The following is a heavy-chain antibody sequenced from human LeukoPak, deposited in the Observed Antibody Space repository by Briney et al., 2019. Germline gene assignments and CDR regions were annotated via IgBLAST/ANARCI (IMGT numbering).Heavy chain of an antibody. J-gene: IGHJ4*02. Sequence: ASETLSRTCTVSGGSVSSGSYYWSWIRQPPGKGLEWIGYIYYSGSTNYNPSLKSRVTISADTSKNQFSLKLSSVTAADTAVYYCARDGDYWGQGTLVTVSS. V-gene: IGHV4-61*01. CDR3: ARDGDY. CDR1: GGSVSSGSYY. CDR2: IYYSGST.